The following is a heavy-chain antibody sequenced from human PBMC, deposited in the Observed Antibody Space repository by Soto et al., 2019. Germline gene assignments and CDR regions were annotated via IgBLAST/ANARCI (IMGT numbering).Heavy chain of an antibody. CDR3: AKGSATSRPYYFDY. CDR2: IYSSGST. J-gene: IGHJ4*02. Sequence: EVQLVESGGGLIQPGGSLRLSCAASGFTVSSNYMSWVRQAPGKGLEWVSVIYSSGSTYYADSVKGRFTVSRDNSKNILYLQMNSLRAEDTAAYYCAKGSATSRPYYFDYWGQGTLVTVSS. CDR1: GFTVSSNY. V-gene: IGHV3-53*01.